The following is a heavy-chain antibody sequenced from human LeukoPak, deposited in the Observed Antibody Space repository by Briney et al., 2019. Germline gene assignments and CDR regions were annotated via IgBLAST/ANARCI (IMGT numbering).Heavy chain of an antibody. J-gene: IGHJ4*02. V-gene: IGHV4-34*01. CDR2: INHSGST. Sequence: SETLSLTRAVYGGSFSGHYWSWIRQPPGKGLEWIGEINHSGSTNYNPSLKSRVTISVDTSKNQFSLKLSSVTAADTAVYYCARGGDTELDYWGQGTLVTVSS. CDR3: ARGGDTELDY. D-gene: IGHD5-18*01. CDR1: GGSFSGHY.